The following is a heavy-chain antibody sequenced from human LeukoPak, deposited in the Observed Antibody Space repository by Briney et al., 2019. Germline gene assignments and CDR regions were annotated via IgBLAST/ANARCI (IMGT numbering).Heavy chain of an antibody. CDR1: GFTFRIYA. D-gene: IGHD6-13*01. J-gene: IGHJ5*02. V-gene: IGHV3-23*01. CDR2: ISGSGGST. CDR3: AKDTGIAAASWFDP. Sequence: GGSLRLSCAASGFTFRIYAMTWVRQAPGKGLEWVSAISGSGGSTYYADSVKGRFTISRDNSKNTLYLQMNSLRAEDTAVYYCAKDTGIAAASWFDPWGQGTLVTVSS.